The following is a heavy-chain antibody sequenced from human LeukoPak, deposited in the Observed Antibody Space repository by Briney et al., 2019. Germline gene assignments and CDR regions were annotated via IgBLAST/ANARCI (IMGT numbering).Heavy chain of an antibody. D-gene: IGHD1-26*01. CDR3: AKHLALVGATTTYDY. CDR2: ISAYNGNT. J-gene: IGHJ4*02. V-gene: IGHV1-18*01. Sequence: ASVKVSCKASGYTFTSYGISWVRQAPGQGLEWMGWISAYNGNTNYAQKLQGRVTMTTDTSTSTAYMELSSLRAEDTAMYYCAKHLALVGATTTYDYWGQGTLVIVSS. CDR1: GYTFTSYG.